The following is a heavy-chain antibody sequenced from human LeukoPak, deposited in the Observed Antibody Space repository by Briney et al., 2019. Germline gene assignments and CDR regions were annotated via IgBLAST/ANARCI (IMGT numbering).Heavy chain of an antibody. CDR1: GGSLSSYY. CDR2: IYYSGST. J-gene: IGHJ4*02. CDR3: ARAGSSSWYNFDY. Sequence: SETLSLTCTVSGGSLSSYYWSWIRQPPGKGLEWIGYIYYSGSTNYNPTLKSRVTISVDTSKNQYSLKLSSVTAADTAVYYCARAGSSSWYNFDYWGQGTLVTVSS. V-gene: IGHV4-59*01. D-gene: IGHD6-13*01.